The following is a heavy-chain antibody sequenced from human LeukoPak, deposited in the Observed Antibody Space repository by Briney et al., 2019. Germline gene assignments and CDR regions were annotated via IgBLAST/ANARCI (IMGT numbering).Heavy chain of an antibody. CDR3: VRERADSSAVFDY. CDR2: ISYDGSNK. Sequence: GRSLRLSCAASGFTFSSYSMHWVRQAPGKGLEWVAVISYDGSNKFYADSVKGRFTISRDDSKNTLYLQINSLRAEDTAAYYCVRERADSSAVFDYWGQGTLVTVSS. V-gene: IGHV3-30*01. J-gene: IGHJ4*02. CDR1: GFTFSSYS. D-gene: IGHD3-22*01.